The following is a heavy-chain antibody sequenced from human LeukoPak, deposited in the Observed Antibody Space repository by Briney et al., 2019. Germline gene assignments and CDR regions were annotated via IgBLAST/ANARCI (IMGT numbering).Heavy chain of an antibody. CDR1: GFTFDDYA. V-gene: IGHV3-9*01. CDR2: ISWNSGSI. D-gene: IGHD6-19*01. Sequence: GRSLRLSCAASGFTFDDYAMHWVRQAPGKGLEWVSGISWNSGSIGYADSVKGRFTISRDNAKNSLYLQMNSLRAEDTALYYCAKGQYSSGWYDYWGQGTLVTVFS. J-gene: IGHJ4*02. CDR3: AKGQYSSGWYDY.